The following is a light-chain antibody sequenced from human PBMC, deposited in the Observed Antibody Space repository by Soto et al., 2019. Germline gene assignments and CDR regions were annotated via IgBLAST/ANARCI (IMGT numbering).Light chain of an antibody. V-gene: IGKV3-11*01. CDR1: QNVFSY. CDR2: DAS. Sequence: EVVLTQSPATLSLSPGERATLSCRASQNVFSYLAWYQQKPGQAPRLLIYDASNRAPGIPARFSGSGSGTACTLTISSLEPEDFAVYYCQQRYSWPPLSFGQGTRLEIK. CDR3: QQRYSWPPLS. J-gene: IGKJ5*01.